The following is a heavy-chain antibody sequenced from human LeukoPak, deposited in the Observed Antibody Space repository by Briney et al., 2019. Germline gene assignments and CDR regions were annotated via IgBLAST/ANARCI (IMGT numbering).Heavy chain of an antibody. CDR3: ARGSSSIFGVDENWFDP. CDR2: MHHSGKA. D-gene: IGHD3-3*01. CDR1: GGSMIDHY. Sequence: PSETLSLTCTVSGGSMIDHYWSWVRQPPGKGLEWVGYMHHSGKANSNPSLKSRVTISVDTSKNQVSLKLSSVTAADTAVYYCARGSSSIFGVDENWFDPWGQGTLVTVSS. V-gene: IGHV4-59*11. J-gene: IGHJ5*02.